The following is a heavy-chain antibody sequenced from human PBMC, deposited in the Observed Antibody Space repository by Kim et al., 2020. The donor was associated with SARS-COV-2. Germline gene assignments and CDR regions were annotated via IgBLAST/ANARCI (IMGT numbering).Heavy chain of an antibody. J-gene: IGHJ5*02. CDR1: GFTFSSYG. CDR3: VGGGIAAAGKGWFDP. D-gene: IGHD6-13*01. V-gene: IGHV3-33*01. CDR2: IWYDGSNK. Sequence: GGSLRLSCAASGFTFSSYGMHWVRQAPGKGLEWVAVIWYDGSNKYYADSVKGRFTISRDNSKNTLYLQMNSLRAEDTAVYYCVGGGIAAAGKGWFDPWGQGTLVTVSS.